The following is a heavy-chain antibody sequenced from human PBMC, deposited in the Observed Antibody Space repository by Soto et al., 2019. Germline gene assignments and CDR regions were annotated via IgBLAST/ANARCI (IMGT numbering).Heavy chain of an antibody. J-gene: IGHJ4*02. CDR1: GYTFTTYG. D-gene: IGHD1-1*01. Sequence: QVHLVQSGAEVKKPGASVTVSCKGSGYTFTTYGITWVRQAPGQGLEWMGWISAHNGNTNYAQKLQGRVTVTRDTSTSTAYMELRSLRSDDTAVYYCARERYGDYWGQGALVTVSS. CDR2: ISAHNGNT. CDR3: ARERYGDY. V-gene: IGHV1-18*01.